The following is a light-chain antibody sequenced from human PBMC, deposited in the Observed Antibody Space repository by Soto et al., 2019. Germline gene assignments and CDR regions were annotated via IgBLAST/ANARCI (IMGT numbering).Light chain of an antibody. CDR3: QQYNNWPQT. CDR2: GAS. Sequence: RVMPQSAATLSVNQGERATLSCRASQSVSSNLAWYQQKPGQAPRLLIYGASTRATGIPARFSGSGSGTEFTLTISSLQSEDFAVYYCQQYNNWPQTFGQGTKV. V-gene: IGKV3-15*01. CDR1: QSVSSN. J-gene: IGKJ1*01.